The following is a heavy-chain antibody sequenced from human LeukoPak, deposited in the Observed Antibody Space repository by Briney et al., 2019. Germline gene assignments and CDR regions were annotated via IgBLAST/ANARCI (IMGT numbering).Heavy chain of an antibody. Sequence: PGGSLRLSCAASGFTFSSYAMSWVRQAPGKGLEWVSAISGSGGSTYYADSVKGRFTISRDNSKNTLYLQMNSLRAEDTAVYYCAKDRSPYYYDSSGYYLGGQGTLVTVSS. CDR2: ISGSGGST. V-gene: IGHV3-23*01. CDR3: AKDRSPYYYDSSGYYL. J-gene: IGHJ4*02. CDR1: GFTFSSYA. D-gene: IGHD3-22*01.